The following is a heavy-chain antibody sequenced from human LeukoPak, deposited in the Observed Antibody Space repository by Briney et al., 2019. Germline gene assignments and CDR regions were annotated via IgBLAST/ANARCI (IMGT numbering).Heavy chain of an antibody. CDR1: GFTVSSNY. D-gene: IGHD5-12*01. Sequence: GGSLRLSCAASGFTVSSNYMSWVRQAPGKGLEWVSVIYSGGSTYYADSVKGRFTISRDNSKNTLYLQMNSLRAEDTAVYYCARDRAVATITPPYYYYYGMDVWGKGTTVTVSS. V-gene: IGHV3-53*01. J-gene: IGHJ6*04. CDR2: IYSGGST. CDR3: ARDRAVATITPPYYYYYGMDV.